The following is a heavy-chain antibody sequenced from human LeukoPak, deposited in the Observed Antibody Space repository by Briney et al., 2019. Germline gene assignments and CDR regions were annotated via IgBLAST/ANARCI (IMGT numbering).Heavy chain of an antibody. D-gene: IGHD4-17*01. J-gene: IGHJ3*02. CDR1: GFTFSNYW. Sequence: PGGSLRLSCAASGFTFSNYWMYWVRQAPGKGLMWVSRINSDGSSTSYADSMKGRFTISRDNAMNTLHLQMNSLRAEDTAVYYCARVAYGNAFDIWGQGTMVTVSS. CDR3: ARVAYGNAFDI. V-gene: IGHV3-74*01. CDR2: INSDGSST.